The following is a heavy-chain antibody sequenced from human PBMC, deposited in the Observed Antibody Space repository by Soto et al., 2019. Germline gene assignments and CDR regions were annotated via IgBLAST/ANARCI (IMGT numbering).Heavy chain of an antibody. Sequence: QVQMVQSGAEVKKTGASVKVSCKTSGYTFTTFGINWVRQAPGQGLEWMGCLTAYDGKRNFAQKFQDRLTMTIDISTSTVYMELSGLRSDDTAVYFCARGLTYGDFDYWGRGTQVAVSS. V-gene: IGHV1-18*01. CDR3: ARGLTYGDFDY. CDR1: GYTFTTFG. CDR2: LTAYDGKR. D-gene: IGHD3-10*01. J-gene: IGHJ4*02.